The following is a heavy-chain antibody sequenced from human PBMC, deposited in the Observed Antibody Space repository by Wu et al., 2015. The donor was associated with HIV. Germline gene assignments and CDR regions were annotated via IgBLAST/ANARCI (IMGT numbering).Heavy chain of an antibody. D-gene: IGHD3-22*01. Sequence: QVQLVQSGAEVKKPGSSVKVSCKASGGTFSSYAISWVRQAPGQGLEWMGGIIPIFGTANYAQKFQGRVTITADESTSTAYMELSSLRSEDTAVYYCARGSYYYDSSGYFPSYYYYYMDVWGKGTTVTVSS. J-gene: IGHJ6*03. CDR1: GGTFSSYA. CDR3: ARGSYYYDSSGYFPSYYYYYMDV. V-gene: IGHV1-69*12. CDR2: IIPIFGTA.